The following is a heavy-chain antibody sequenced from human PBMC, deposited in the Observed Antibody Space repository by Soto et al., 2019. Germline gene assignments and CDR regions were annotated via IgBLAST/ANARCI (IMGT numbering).Heavy chain of an antibody. D-gene: IGHD2-2*01. CDR3: ARDLPYCSSTSCYGFDP. Sequence: EVQLLESGGGLVQPGGSLRLSCAASGFTFSSYAMSWVRQAPGKGLEWASAISGSGGSTNYADSVKGRFTISRDNAKNSLYLQMNSLRAEDTAVYYCARDLPYCSSTSCYGFDPWGQGTLVTVSS. J-gene: IGHJ5*02. V-gene: IGHV3-23*01. CDR1: GFTFSSYA. CDR2: ISGSGGST.